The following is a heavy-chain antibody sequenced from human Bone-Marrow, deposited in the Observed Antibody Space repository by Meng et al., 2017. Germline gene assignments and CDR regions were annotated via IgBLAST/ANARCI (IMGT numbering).Heavy chain of an antibody. Sequence: GESLKISCAASGFTFSSYAMSWVRQAPGKGLEWVSAISGSGGSTYYADSVKGRFTISRDNAKNSLYLQMNSLRAEDTAVYYCAREQLWYTDYFDYWGQGTLVTVSS. D-gene: IGHD5-18*01. J-gene: IGHJ4*02. CDR3: AREQLWYTDYFDY. CDR2: ISGSGGST. V-gene: IGHV3-23*01. CDR1: GFTFSSYA.